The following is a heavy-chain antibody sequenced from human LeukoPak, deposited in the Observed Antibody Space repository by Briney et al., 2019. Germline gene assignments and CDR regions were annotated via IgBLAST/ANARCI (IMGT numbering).Heavy chain of an antibody. CDR2: INHNSGGT. CDR1: GYTFAGYS. CDR3: ARSTSSSWTGEYIDY. V-gene: IGHV1-2*02. Sequence: GASVKVSCKTSGYTFAGYSMHWVRQAPGQGLEWMGWINHNSGGTNYAQKFQGRVTMTRDTSISTAYMELRRLRSDDTAVYYCARSTSSSWTGEYIDYWGQGTLVTVSS. D-gene: IGHD6-13*01. J-gene: IGHJ4*02.